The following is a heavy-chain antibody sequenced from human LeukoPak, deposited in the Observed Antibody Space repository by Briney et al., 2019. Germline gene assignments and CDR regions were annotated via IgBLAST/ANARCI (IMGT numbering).Heavy chain of an antibody. CDR2: IYSGGST. CDR1: GFTFSSYS. D-gene: IGHD2-2*01. CDR3: ARSSPVVPAEYYYGMDV. Sequence: GGSLRLSCAASGFTFSSYSMNWVRQAPGKGLEWVSVIYSGGSTYYADSVKGRFTISRHNSKNTLYLQMNSLRAVDTAVYYCARSSPVVPAEYYYGMDVWGQGTTVTVSS. J-gene: IGHJ6*02. V-gene: IGHV3-53*04.